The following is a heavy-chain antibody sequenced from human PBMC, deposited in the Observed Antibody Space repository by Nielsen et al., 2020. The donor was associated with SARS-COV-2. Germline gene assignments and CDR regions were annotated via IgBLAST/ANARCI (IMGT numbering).Heavy chain of an antibody. V-gene: IGHV1-18*04. J-gene: IGHJ6*03. Sequence: ASVKVSCKTSGYTFTYYYIHWVRQAPGQGLEWMGRISANNGNVKYAQNLQGRVTMTTDTSTSTVYMELKRLRSDDTAVYYCAREGSGVVPGPLGIGMWYLYYYMDVWGKGTTVTVSS. D-gene: IGHD2-2*01. CDR2: ISANNGNV. CDR1: GYTFTYYY. CDR3: AREGSGVVPGPLGIGMWYLYYYMDV.